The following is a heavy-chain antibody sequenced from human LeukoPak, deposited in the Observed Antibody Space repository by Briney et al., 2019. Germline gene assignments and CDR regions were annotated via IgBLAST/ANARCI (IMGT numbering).Heavy chain of an antibody. CDR2: VGHSFGTT. V-gene: IGHV3-23*01. D-gene: IGHD3-16*02. Sequence: PGGSLRLSCVASGFTFSSYAMSWVRQAPGKGLEWVSTVGHSFGTTFYADSVKGRFTISRDDSKKTVPLQMSSLRAEDSAVYYCATQDSYLEYYFDYWGQGTLVTVSS. CDR1: GFTFSSYA. CDR3: ATQDSYLEYYFDY. J-gene: IGHJ4*02.